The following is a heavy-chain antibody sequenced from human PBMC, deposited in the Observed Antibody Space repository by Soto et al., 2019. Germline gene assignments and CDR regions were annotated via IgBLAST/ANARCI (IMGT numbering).Heavy chain of an antibody. J-gene: IGHJ4*02. Sequence: SETLSLTCTVSGGSISSYYWSWIRQPPGKGLEWIGYIYYSGSTNYNPSLKSRVTISVDTSKNQFSLKLSSVTAADTAVYYCARVGGAYYYDSSGYSFDYWGQGTLVTVSS. V-gene: IGHV4-59*01. CDR1: GGSISSYY. CDR2: IYYSGST. CDR3: ARVGGAYYYDSSGYSFDY. D-gene: IGHD3-22*01.